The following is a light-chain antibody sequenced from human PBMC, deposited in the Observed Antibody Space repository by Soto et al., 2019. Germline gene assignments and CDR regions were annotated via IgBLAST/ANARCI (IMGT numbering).Light chain of an antibody. V-gene: IGLV2-14*01. CDR1: MRDVGAYNL. CDR3: AAWDDNLSGWV. CDR2: EVR. Sequence: QSVLTQPASVSGSAGQSITISCSGTMRDVGAYNLVSWYQQHPGTAPKLIIYEVRNRPSGISSRFSGSRSGNTASLTISGLQSEDEGDYYCAAWDDNLSGWVFGGGTKLTVL. J-gene: IGLJ3*02.